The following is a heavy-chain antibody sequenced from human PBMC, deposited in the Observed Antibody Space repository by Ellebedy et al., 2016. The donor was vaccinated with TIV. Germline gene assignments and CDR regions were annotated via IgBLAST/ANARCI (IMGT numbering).Heavy chain of an antibody. D-gene: IGHD2-21*01. CDR1: GIIVSDYF. V-gene: IGHV3-66*01. J-gene: IGHJ5*02. CDR3: VRDPGGGGDFGDNWFDP. Sequence: GESLKISCEASGIIVSDYFMNWVRQAPGKGLEWVSVLYPDAKTNYTDSVNGRFIVSRDNSKNTLYLQMNSLRAEDTAVYYCVRDPGGGGDFGDNWFDPWGQGTLVTVSS. CDR2: LYPDAKT.